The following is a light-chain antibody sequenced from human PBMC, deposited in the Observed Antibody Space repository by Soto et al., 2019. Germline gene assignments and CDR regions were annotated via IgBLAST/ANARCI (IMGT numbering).Light chain of an antibody. V-gene: IGLV2-14*01. CDR1: SSDVGAYNY. CDR2: GVT. J-gene: IGLJ1*01. CDR3: FSHRGGDSHV. Sequence: QSALTQPASVSGSPGQSITISCTGTSSDVGAYNYVSWYQQYPGKAPKLMIYGVTNRPSGVSNRFSGSKTGNTASLTISGLQAEDEADYYCFSHRGGDSHVFGTGTKVT.